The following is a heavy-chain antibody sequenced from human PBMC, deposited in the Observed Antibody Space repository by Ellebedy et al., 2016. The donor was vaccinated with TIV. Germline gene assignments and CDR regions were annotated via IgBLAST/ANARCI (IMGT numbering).Heavy chain of an antibody. CDR3: ARMNDFWSGYHYYFDY. D-gene: IGHD3-3*01. CDR1: GYTFTNYI. CDR2: INLYNGNK. Sequence: AASVKVSCKPSGYTFTNYIISWVRHPPGPGLEWMGWINLYNGNKKYEHKVQDRVTMTTDTSTSTVYMELRSLRSDDTAVFYCARMNDFWSGYHYYFDYWGQGTLVTVSS. V-gene: IGHV1-18*01. J-gene: IGHJ4*02.